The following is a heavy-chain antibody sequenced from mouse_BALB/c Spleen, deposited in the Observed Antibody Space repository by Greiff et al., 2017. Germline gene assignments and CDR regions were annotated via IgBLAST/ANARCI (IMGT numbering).Heavy chain of an antibody. CDR2: ISSGSSTI. V-gene: IGHV5-17*03. J-gene: IGHJ4*01. CDR1: GFTFSSFG. Sequence: EVMLVESGGGLVQPGGSRKLSCAASGFTFSSFGMHLVRQAPEKGLEWVAYISSGSSTIYYADTVKGRFTISRDNAKNTLYLQMSSLKSEDTAMYYCARGPHYYAMDYWGQGTSVTVSS. CDR3: ARGPHYYAMDY.